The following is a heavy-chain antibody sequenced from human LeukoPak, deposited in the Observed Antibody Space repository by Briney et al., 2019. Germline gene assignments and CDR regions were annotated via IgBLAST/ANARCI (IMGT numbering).Heavy chain of an antibody. Sequence: SSETLSLTCTVSGGSISSSSYYWGWIRQPPGKGLEWIGSIYYSGSTYYNPSLKSRVTISVDTSKNQFSLKLSPVTAADTAVYYCARVLHSSGRGFQHWGQGTLVTVSS. CDR1: GGSISSSSYY. D-gene: IGHD6-19*01. V-gene: IGHV4-39*01. CDR3: ARVLHSSGRGFQH. CDR2: IYYSGST. J-gene: IGHJ1*01.